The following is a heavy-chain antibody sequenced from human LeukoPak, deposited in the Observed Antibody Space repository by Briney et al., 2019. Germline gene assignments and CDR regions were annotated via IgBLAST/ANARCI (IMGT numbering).Heavy chain of an antibody. Sequence: ASVKVSCKASGGTFSSYAMHWVRQAPGQGLEWVARISAYNSNKNSAEKFQGRVTMTIDTSTSTAYMELRSLKSDDTAVYYCVRHIKPAGPWDGMDVWGQGTTVIVSS. D-gene: IGHD1-26*01. V-gene: IGHV1-18*01. J-gene: IGHJ6*02. CDR2: ISAYNSNK. CDR3: VRHIKPAGPWDGMDV. CDR1: GGTFSSYA.